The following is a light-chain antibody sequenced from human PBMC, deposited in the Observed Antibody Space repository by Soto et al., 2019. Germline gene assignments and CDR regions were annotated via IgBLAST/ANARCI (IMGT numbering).Light chain of an antibody. Sequence: QSVLTQPPSASGTPGQRVAISCSGSSSNIGSNTVEWYQHLPGKAPRLLIYSRNQRPSGVPDRFSGSTSGTSASLAISGLQSEDEADYYCAAWDDGLHGVIFGGGTKLTVL. CDR1: SSNIGSNT. CDR3: AAWDDGLHGVI. J-gene: IGLJ2*01. V-gene: IGLV1-44*01. CDR2: SRN.